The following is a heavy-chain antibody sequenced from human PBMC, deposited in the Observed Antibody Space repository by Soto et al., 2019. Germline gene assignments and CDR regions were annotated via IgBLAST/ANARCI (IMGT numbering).Heavy chain of an antibody. D-gene: IGHD6-19*01. J-gene: IGHJ4*02. CDR3: ARDPTPGMSDGGWYGGFDY. CDR1: GYTFTSYY. CDR2: INPSGGST. V-gene: IGHV1-46*03. Sequence: ASVKVSCKASGYTFTSYYMHWVRQAPGQGLEWMGIINPSGGSTSYAQKFQGRVTMTRDTSTSTVYMELSSLRSEDTAVYYCARDPTPGMSDGGWYGGFDYWGQGTLVTVSS.